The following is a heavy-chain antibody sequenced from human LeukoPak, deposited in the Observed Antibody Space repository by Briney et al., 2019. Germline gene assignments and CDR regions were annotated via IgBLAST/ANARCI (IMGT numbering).Heavy chain of an antibody. V-gene: IGHV3-21*01. D-gene: IGHD2-15*01. CDR2: ISSSSSYI. J-gene: IGHJ3*02. CDR1: GFTFSSYS. Sequence: AGGSLRLSCAASGFTFSSYSMNWVRQAPGKGLEWVSSISSSSSYIYYADSVKGRFTISRDNAKNSLYLQMNSLRAEDTAVYYCAREYCSGGSCYYDAFDIWGQGTMVTVSS. CDR3: AREYCSGGSCYYDAFDI.